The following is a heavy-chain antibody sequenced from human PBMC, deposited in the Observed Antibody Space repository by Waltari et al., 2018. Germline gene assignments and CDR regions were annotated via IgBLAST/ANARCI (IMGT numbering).Heavy chain of an antibody. V-gene: IGHV4-39*07. Sequence: QVQLQESGPGLVKPSETLSLTCSVSGAYFESSSHDWGWVRQPPGKGLEWIGSIYYSGSTYYNPSLKSRVNMSVDTANYQFSLKVTSVTAADTAIYYCARTAYDHLTGYPTLDHWGQGILVTVSS. D-gene: IGHD3-9*01. J-gene: IGHJ4*02. CDR2: IYYSGST. CDR3: ARTAYDHLTGYPTLDH. CDR1: GAYFESSSHD.